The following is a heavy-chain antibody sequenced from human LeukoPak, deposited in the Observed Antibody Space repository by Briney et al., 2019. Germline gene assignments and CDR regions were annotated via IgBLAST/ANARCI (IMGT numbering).Heavy chain of an antibody. V-gene: IGHV1-58*02. CDR1: GFTFTSSA. J-gene: IGHJ4*02. CDR2: IVVGSGNT. CDR3: AASGGGSEPQHDY. D-gene: IGHD3-10*01. Sequence: SVKASCKASGFTFTSSAMQWVRQARGQRLEWIGWIVVGSGNTNYAQKFQERVTITRDMSTSTAYMELSSLRSEDTAVYYCAASGGGSEPQHDYWGQGTLVTVSS.